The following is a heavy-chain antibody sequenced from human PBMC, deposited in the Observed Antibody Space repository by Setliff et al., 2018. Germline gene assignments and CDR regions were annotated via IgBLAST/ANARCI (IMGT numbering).Heavy chain of an antibody. J-gene: IGHJ4*02. CDR2: ITGSGGGT. Sequence: GSYLRLSCAASGFSLSNYWMSWVRQAPGKGLEWVSSITGSGGGTYYADSVKGRFIVSRDNSKNTLYLQMNSLRVDDTAIYYCAKELSMAYGNDWGLGTLVTVSS. V-gene: IGHV3-23*01. D-gene: IGHD1-1*01. CDR1: GFSLSNYW. CDR3: AKELSMAYGND.